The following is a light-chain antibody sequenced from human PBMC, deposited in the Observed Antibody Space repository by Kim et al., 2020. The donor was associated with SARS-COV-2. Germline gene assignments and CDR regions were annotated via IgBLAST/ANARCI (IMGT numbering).Light chain of an antibody. J-gene: IGKJ3*01. V-gene: IGKV1-5*03. CDR3: QHSVT. Sequence: STLSASVGDRVTITCRASQSISSWLAWYQQKPGKAPKLLIYKASSLESGVPSRFSGSGSGTEFTLTISSLQPDDFATYYCQHSVTFGPGTKVGYQ. CDR2: KAS. CDR1: QSISSW.